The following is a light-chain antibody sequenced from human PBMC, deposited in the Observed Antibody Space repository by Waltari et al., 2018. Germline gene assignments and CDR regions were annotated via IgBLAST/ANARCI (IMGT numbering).Light chain of an antibody. J-gene: IGLJ2*01. CDR2: EST. CDR3: CSFAGSSPHVV. Sequence: QSALTQPASVSGSPGQSITISCTGTSSDVGTYNLVSWYQLHPGKAPKLIIYESTKRPSGVSSRFSGSKSGHTASLTISGLQAEDEADYYCCSFAGSSPHVVFGGGTKLTVL. CDR1: SSDVGTYNL. V-gene: IGLV2-23*01.